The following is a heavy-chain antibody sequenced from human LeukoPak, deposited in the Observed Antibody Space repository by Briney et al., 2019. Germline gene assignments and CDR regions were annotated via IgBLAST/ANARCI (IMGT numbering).Heavy chain of an antibody. V-gene: IGHV4-61*01. D-gene: IGHD5-24*01. CDR2: FYYSGST. Sequence: SETLSLTCTVSGDSVSSGSYYWTWIRQPPGKGLEWIGYFYYSGSTKYNPSLKSRVTISVDTSKNQFSLKLSSLTAADTAVYYCARGGRADGYNPFFDYWGQGTLVTASP. CDR1: GDSVSSGSYY. CDR3: ARGGRADGYNPFFDY. J-gene: IGHJ4*02.